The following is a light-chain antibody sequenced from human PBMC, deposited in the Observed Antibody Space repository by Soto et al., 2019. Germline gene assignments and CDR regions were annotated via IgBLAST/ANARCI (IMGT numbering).Light chain of an antibody. CDR3: MQGLQAPWT. Sequence: DIGMTQSPDSLAVSLVESATVNFKSSQTVLYSSNNKNHLAWYQQRPGQSPQLLMYLGSNRAPGVPARFSGTGSGTDFTLQISSVEAEDVGFYYCMQGLQAPWTFGQGTKVDIK. V-gene: IGKV4-1*01. J-gene: IGKJ1*01. CDR1: QTVLYSSNNKNH. CDR2: LGS.